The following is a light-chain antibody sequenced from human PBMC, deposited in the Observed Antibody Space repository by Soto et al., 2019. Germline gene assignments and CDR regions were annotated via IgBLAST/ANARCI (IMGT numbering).Light chain of an antibody. CDR2: DAS. J-gene: IGKJ4*01. V-gene: IGKV3-15*01. CDR3: QQYNTWPFT. Sequence: EIVLTQSPATPSVSPGERVTLSCRASQSVRSHLAWYRQRPGQVPRLLIYDASSRATGIPARFSGTGSGTEFALTISNLQSEDFAIYYCQQYNTWPFTFGGGTRVEFK. CDR1: QSVRSH.